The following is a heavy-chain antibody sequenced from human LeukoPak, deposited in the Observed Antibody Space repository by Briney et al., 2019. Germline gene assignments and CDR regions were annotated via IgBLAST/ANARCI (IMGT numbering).Heavy chain of an antibody. CDR3: AREDDYGANSEGDY. CDR2: IYYSGST. CDR1: GGSISSGDYY. J-gene: IGHJ4*02. Sequence: KPSETLSLTCTVSGGSISSGDYYWSWIRQPPGKGLEWIGYIYYSGSTYYNPSLKSRVTISVDTSKNQFSLKLSSVTAADTAVYYCAREDDYGANSEGDYWGQGTLVTVSS. D-gene: IGHD4-23*01. V-gene: IGHV4-30-4*08.